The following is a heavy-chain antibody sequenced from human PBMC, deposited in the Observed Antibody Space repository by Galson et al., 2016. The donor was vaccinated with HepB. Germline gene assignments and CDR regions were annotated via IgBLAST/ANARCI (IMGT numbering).Heavy chain of an antibody. Sequence: QSGAEVKKPGESLKISCKGSGYSFSSYWIGWVRQMPGKGLEWMGIIYPDDSDTRYSPSFQGQVTISADKSISTAYLPWSSLMASDTAIYYCARLGNSDWYPDYWGQGTLVTVSS. J-gene: IGHJ4*02. CDR3: ARLGNSDWYPDY. V-gene: IGHV5-51*01. CDR2: IYPDDSDT. CDR1: GYSFSSYW. D-gene: IGHD6-19*01.